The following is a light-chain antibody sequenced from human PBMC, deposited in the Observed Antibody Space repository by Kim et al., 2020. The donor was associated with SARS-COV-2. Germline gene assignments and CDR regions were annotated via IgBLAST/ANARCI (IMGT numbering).Light chain of an antibody. CDR2: HDS. CDR1: KLGDKY. CDR3: QAWDSGTVV. V-gene: IGLV3-1*01. Sequence: SVSPGQTASITCSGDKLGDKYAYWYQQKPGQSPVLVIYHDSKRPSGIPERFSGSNSGNTATLTISGTQAMDEADYYCQAWDSGTVVFGGGTQLTVL. J-gene: IGLJ3*02.